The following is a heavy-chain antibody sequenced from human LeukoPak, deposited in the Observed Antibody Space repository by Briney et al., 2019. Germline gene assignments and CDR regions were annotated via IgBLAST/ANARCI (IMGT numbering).Heavy chain of an antibody. Sequence: SETLSLTCTVSGGSISTYYWSWIRQPPGKGLEWIAYVYSSGHTNYNPSLKGRVSISVDTSKNQFSLKVNSVTAADTAVYYCARHPFSDGFDIWGQGTMVTVSS. CDR3: ARHPFSDGFDI. CDR1: GGSISTYY. J-gene: IGHJ3*02. CDR2: VYSSGHT. V-gene: IGHV4-59*08.